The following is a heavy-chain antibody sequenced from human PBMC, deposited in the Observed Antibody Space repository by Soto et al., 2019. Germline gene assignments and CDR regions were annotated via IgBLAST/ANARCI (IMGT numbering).Heavy chain of an antibody. CDR1: GGTFSSYA. CDR3: ASSHDYGDYEGYYYGMDV. CDR2: IIPIFGTA. V-gene: IGHV1-69*12. D-gene: IGHD4-17*01. Sequence: QVQLVQSGAEVKKPGSSVKVSCKASGGTFSSYAISWVRQAPGQGLEWMGGIIPIFGTANYAQKFQGRVTITADESTSTASMELSSLRSEDTAVYYCASSHDYGDYEGYYYGMDVWGQGTTVTVSS. J-gene: IGHJ6*02.